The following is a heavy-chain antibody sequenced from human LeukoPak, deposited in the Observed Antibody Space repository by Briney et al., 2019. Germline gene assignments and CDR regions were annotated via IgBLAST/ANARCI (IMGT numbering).Heavy chain of an antibody. CDR2: ISYDGSNK. CDR1: GFTFSSYA. Sequence: PGGPLRLSCAASGFTFSSYAMHWVRQAPGKGLEGVAVISYDGSNKYYADSVKGRFTISRDSSKNTLYLQMNSLRAEDTAVYYCARDLLEWLGHYYYYGMDVWGQGTTVTVSS. CDR3: ARDLLEWLGHYYYYGMDV. D-gene: IGHD3-3*01. J-gene: IGHJ6*02. V-gene: IGHV3-30*04.